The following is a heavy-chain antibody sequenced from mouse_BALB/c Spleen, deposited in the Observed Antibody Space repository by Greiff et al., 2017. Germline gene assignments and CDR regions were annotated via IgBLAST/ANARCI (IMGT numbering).Heavy chain of an antibody. Sequence: EVKLMESGGGLVQPGGSRKLSCAASGFTFSSFGMHWVRQAPEKGLEWVAYISSGSSTIYYADTVKGRFTISRDNPKNTLFLQMTSLRSEDTAMYYCARGTGTLYFDYWGQGTTLTVSS. CDR1: GFTFSSFG. V-gene: IGHV5-17*02. CDR2: ISSGSSTI. CDR3: ARGTGTLYFDY. D-gene: IGHD4-1*01. J-gene: IGHJ2*01.